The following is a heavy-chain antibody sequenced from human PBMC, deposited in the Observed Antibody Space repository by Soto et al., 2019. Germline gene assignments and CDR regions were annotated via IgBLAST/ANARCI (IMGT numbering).Heavy chain of an antibody. V-gene: IGHV3-21*01. Sequence: GGSLRLSCTGSGFPFSAYIINWVREAPGKGLEGVSSITVGSSHIYQPNSMKGRFTISRDDAKNSVYLQIDSLRDEDTALYYCSPSPEVGVRGAYWGQGTLVTVSS. D-gene: IGHD3-16*01. CDR1: GFPFSAYI. CDR3: SPSPEVGVRGAY. J-gene: IGHJ4*02. CDR2: ITVGSSHI.